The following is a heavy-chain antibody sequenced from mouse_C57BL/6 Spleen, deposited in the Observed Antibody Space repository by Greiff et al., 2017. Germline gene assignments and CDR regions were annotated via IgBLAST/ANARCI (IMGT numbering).Heavy chain of an antibody. CDR2: ISDGGSYT. CDR3: ARTGGWLLYWYFDV. D-gene: IGHD2-3*01. J-gene: IGHJ1*03. Sequence: EVQLVESGGGLVKPGGSLKLSCAASGFTFSSYAMSWVRQTPEKRLEWVATISDGGSYTYYPDNVKGRFTISRDNAKNNLYLQMSHLKSEDTAMYYCARTGGWLLYWYFDVWGTGTTVTVSS. CDR1: GFTFSSYA. V-gene: IGHV5-4*01.